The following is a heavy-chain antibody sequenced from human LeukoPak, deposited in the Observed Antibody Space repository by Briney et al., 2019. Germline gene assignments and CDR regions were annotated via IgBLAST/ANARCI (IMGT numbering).Heavy chain of an antibody. J-gene: IGHJ4*02. CDR3: ASIPVGSVDY. D-gene: IGHD1-26*01. CDR2: INHSGST. Sequence: SETLSLTCAVYGGSFSGYYWSSIRQPPGKGLEWIGEINHSGSTNYNPSLKSRVTISVDTSKNQFSLKLSSVTAADTAVYYCASIPVGSVDYWGQGTLVTVSS. CDR1: GGSFSGYY. V-gene: IGHV4-34*01.